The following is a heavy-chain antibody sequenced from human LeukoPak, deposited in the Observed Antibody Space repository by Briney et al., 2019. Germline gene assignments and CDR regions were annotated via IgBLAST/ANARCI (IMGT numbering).Heavy chain of an antibody. D-gene: IGHD5-24*01. J-gene: IGHJ1*01. Sequence: RGSVRLSCAASGFTFSSYGMHWVRQAPGKGLEWVAFIQYGGSKKYYADSVKGRFTISRDNSKNTLYLQMNSLRAEDTAVYYCAKDGQGMATIPYEYFQHWGQGTLVTVSS. V-gene: IGHV3-30*02. CDR3: AKDGQGMATIPYEYFQH. CDR1: GFTFSSYG. CDR2: IQYGGSKK.